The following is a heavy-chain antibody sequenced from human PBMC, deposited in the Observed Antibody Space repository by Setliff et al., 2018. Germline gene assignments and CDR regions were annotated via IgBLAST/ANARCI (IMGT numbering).Heavy chain of an antibody. CDR2: IYTSWST. V-gene: IGHV4-61*09. D-gene: IGHD3-3*01. CDR3: ARMSGFQYMDV. J-gene: IGHJ6*03. CDR1: DDSISSRHYY. Sequence: SETLSLTCTVSDDSISSRHYYWSWIRQPAGKGLEWLGQIYTSWSTNSNPSLKGRATLSIDASKWQFSLKLTSVTAADTAVYYCARMSGFQYMDVWGKGTTVTV.